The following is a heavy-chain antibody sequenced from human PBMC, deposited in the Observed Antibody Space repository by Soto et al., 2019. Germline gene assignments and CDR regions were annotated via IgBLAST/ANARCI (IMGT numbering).Heavy chain of an antibody. Sequence: EVQLVESGGGLVKPGGSLRLSCAGSGFTFSNAGMSWVRRAPGKGLEWVARIKSGAYGGAIDYAAPVKGRFTISRDDSKNTLFLKMNNLTAEDTAVYSCTTTNGWLEPPTNDFWGQGTPVIVS. V-gene: IGHV3-15*01. J-gene: IGHJ4*02. D-gene: IGHD2-8*01. CDR2: IKSGAYGGAI. CDR1: GFTFSNAG. CDR3: TTTNGWLEPPTNDF.